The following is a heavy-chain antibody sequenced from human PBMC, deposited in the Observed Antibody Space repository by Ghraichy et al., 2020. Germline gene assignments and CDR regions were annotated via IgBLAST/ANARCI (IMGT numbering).Heavy chain of an antibody. J-gene: IGHJ5*02. Sequence: SETLSITCTVSGGSISSYYWSWIRQPAGKGLEWIGRIYTSGSTNYNPSLKSRVTMSVDTSKNQFSLKLSSVTAADTAVYYCARVVDTAMVANWFDPWGQGTLVTVSS. CDR1: GGSISSYY. CDR2: IYTSGST. CDR3: ARVVDTAMVANWFDP. D-gene: IGHD5-18*01. V-gene: IGHV4-4*07.